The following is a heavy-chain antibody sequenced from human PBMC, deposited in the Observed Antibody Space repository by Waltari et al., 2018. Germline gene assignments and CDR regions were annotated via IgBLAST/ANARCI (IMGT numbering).Heavy chain of an antibody. J-gene: IGHJ4*02. D-gene: IGHD4-17*01. V-gene: IGHV4-38-2*01. Sequence: QVQLQESGPGLVKPSETLSLTCAVSGYSISSGYYWGWIRQTPGKGLEWIGSIYHSGSTYYNPSLKSRVTISVDTSKNQFSLKLSSVTAADTAVYYCARPNHGDYVASFDYWGQGTLVTVSS. CDR2: IYHSGST. CDR3: ARPNHGDYVASFDY. CDR1: GYSISSGYY.